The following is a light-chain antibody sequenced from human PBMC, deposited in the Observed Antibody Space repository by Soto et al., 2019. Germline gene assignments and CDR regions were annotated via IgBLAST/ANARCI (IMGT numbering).Light chain of an antibody. CDR1: TRDVGGYNY. CDR3: SSYSNSGTVV. J-gene: IGLJ3*02. V-gene: IGLV2-14*01. Sequence: QSALTQPASVSGWPGQSITIYCTGSTRDVGGYNYVSWYQLSPGKAPKLLIYDVDRPSGVSNRFSGSKSGNTASLTISGLLAADEADYYCSSYSNSGTVVFGGGTKVTVL. CDR2: DV.